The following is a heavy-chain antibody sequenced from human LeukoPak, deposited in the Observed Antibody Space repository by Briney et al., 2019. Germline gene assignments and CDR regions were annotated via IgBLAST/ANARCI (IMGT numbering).Heavy chain of an antibody. Sequence: SETLSLTCTVSGGSISSGSYYWSWIRQPAGKGLEWIGRIYTSGSTNYNPSLKSRVIISVDTSKNQFSLKLSSVTAADTAVYYCARGMDVWGKGTTVTVSS. CDR1: GGSISSGSYY. CDR3: ARGMDV. CDR2: IYTSGST. J-gene: IGHJ6*03. V-gene: IGHV4-61*02.